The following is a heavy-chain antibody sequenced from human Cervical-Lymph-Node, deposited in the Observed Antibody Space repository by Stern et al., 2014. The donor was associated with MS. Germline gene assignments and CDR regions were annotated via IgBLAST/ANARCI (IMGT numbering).Heavy chain of an antibody. CDR3: ARGRLYNWNYVGWFDP. CDR1: GYTFTSYA. V-gene: IGHV1-3*01. J-gene: IGHJ5*02. Sequence: QVQLVQSGAEVKKPGASVKVSCKASGYTFTSYAMHWVRQAPGQRLEWMGWMNAGNGNTKYSQKFQGRVTITRDTSASTAYMELSSLRSEDTAVYYCARGRLYNWNYVGWFDPWGQGTLVTVSS. D-gene: IGHD1-7*01. CDR2: MNAGNGNT.